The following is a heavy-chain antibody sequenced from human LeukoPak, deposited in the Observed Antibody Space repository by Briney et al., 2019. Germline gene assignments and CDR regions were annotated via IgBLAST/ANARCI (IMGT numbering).Heavy chain of an antibody. CDR2: IYYSGST. CDR3: ARDRGYCSGGSCYRWFDP. Sequence: SETLSVTCTVSGGSISSDCWSWIRQPPGKGLEWIGYIYYSGSTNYNPSLKSRVTISVDTSKNQFSLKLSSVTAADTAVYYCARDRGYCSGGSCYRWFDPWGQGTLVTVS. D-gene: IGHD2-15*01. V-gene: IGHV4-59*01. CDR1: GGSISSDC. J-gene: IGHJ5*02.